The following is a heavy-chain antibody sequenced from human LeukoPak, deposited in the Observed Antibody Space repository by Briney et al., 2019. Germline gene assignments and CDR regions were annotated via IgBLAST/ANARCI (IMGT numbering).Heavy chain of an antibody. D-gene: IGHD3-3*01. CDR3: IRFLEWLSPGDY. J-gene: IGHJ4*02. CDR2: IRSKAYGGTT. Sequence: PGRSLRLSCTASGFTFGDYAMSWVRQAPGKGLEWVGFIRSKAYGGTTEYAASVKGRFTISRDDSKSIAYLQVNSLKTEDTAVYYCIRFLEWLSPGDYWGQGTLVTVSS. V-gene: IGHV3-49*04. CDR1: GFTFGDYA.